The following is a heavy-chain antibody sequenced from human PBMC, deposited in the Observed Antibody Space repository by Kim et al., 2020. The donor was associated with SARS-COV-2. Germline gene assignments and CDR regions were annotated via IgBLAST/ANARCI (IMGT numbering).Heavy chain of an antibody. D-gene: IGHD3-22*01. V-gene: IGHV3-64D*06. CDR3: VKGAYYYDSSGYWGGY. CDR1: GFTFSSYA. J-gene: IGHJ4*02. Sequence: GGSLRLSCSASGFTFSSYAMQWVRQAPGKGLEYVSAISSNGGSTYYADSVKDRFTISRDNSKNTLYLQMSSLRAEDTAVYYCVKGAYYYDSSGYWGGYWGQGTLVTVSS. CDR2: ISSNGGST.